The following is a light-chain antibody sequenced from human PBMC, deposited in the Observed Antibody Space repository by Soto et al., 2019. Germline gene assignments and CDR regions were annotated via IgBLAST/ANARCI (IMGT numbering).Light chain of an antibody. CDR1: QGINIY. J-gene: IGKJ1*01. V-gene: IGKV1-33*01. CDR2: DAS. CDR3: LQYDGLPQT. Sequence: DIQMTQSPSSLSASVGDRVTITCQASQGINIYLNWYQQKPGKAPKLLIYDASKLETGVPERFSGRGSGTYFTFTISSLQPEDIATYSCLQYDGLPQTFGQVTKVEIK.